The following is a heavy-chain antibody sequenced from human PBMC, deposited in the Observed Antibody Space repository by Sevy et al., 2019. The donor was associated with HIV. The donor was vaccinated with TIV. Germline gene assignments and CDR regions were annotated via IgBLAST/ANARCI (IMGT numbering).Heavy chain of an antibody. Sequence: GQSLKISCKASGYKFTTYWIGWARQMPGKGLQWMGMIYPRHSDTRHSPSFQGQVTISADTSINTAYLQWSSLKASDTGMHFCARHVDMTTLIRGLYYFDSWGQGTQVTVSS. CDR3: ARHVDMTTLIRGLYYFDS. CDR1: GYKFTTYW. CDR2: IYPRHSDT. D-gene: IGHD4-4*01. J-gene: IGHJ4*02. V-gene: IGHV5-51*01.